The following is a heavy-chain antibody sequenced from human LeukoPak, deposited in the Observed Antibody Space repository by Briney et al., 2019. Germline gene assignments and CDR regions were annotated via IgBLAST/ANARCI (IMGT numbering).Heavy chain of an antibody. CDR1: GFTFNSYN. J-gene: IGHJ3*02. D-gene: IGHD1-14*01. V-gene: IGHV3-48*02. CDR3: SLLQTRKNPFDI. CDR2: ISSSTNSI. Sequence: GGSLRLSCAASGFTFNSYNMNWVRQAPGEGLEWVSYISSSTNSIYYADSVKGRFTISRDNAKNSLFLQLNSLRDQDTAVYYCSLLQTRKNPFDIWGEGAMVSVPS.